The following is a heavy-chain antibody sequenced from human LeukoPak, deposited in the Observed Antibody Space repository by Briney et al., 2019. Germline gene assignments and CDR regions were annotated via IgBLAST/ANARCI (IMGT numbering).Heavy chain of an antibody. Sequence: GGSLRLSCAASGFGFSAYEMNWVRQAPGKGLEWVSYFAGSDTTTYYADSVKGRFTISRDNAKNILYLQMNRLRVEDTALYYCTTLGYHLDSWGQGTLVTVSS. CDR2: FAGSDTTT. CDR1: GFGFSAYE. D-gene: IGHD3-22*01. CDR3: TTLGYHLDS. J-gene: IGHJ4*02. V-gene: IGHV3-48*03.